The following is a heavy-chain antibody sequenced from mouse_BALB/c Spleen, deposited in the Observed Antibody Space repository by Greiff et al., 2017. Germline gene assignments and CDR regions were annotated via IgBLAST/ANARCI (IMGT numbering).Heavy chain of an antibody. J-gene: IGHJ4*01. Sequence: EVKLVESGGGLVQPGGSRKLSCAASGFTFSDYGMAWVRQAPGKGPEWVAFISNLAYSIYYADTVTGRFTISRENAKNTLYLEMSSLRSEDTAMYYCARAPRNYAMDWWGKGTAVTVPA. CDR2: ISNLAYSI. CDR1: GFTFSDYG. V-gene: IGHV5-15*02. CDR3: ARAPRNYAMDW.